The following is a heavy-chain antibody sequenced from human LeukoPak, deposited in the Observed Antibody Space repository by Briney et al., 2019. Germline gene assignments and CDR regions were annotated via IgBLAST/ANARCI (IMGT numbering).Heavy chain of an antibody. J-gene: IGHJ4*02. D-gene: IGHD3-9*01. V-gene: IGHV3-23*01. Sequence: GGSLRLSCAASGFTFGSYAMSWVRQAPGKGLEWVSAISGSGGSTYYADSVKGRFTISRDNSKNTLYLQMNSLRAEDTAVYYCAKVLLRGFVTRSFYFDYWGQGTLVTVSS. CDR3: AKVLLRGFVTRSFYFDY. CDR1: GFTFGSYA. CDR2: ISGSGGST.